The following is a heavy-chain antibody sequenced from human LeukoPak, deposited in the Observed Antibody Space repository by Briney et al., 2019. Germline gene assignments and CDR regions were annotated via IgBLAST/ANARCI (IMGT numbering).Heavy chain of an antibody. Sequence: PGGSLRLSCAASGFTFSSYSMNWVRQAPGKGLEWVSSISSSSSYIYYADSVKGRFTISRDNAKNSLYLQMNSLRAGDTAVYYCARERYCSSTSCPYYYYYGMDVWGQGATVTVSS. CDR3: ARERYCSSTSCPYYYYYGMDV. CDR2: ISSSSSYI. J-gene: IGHJ6*02. D-gene: IGHD2-2*01. V-gene: IGHV3-21*01. CDR1: GFTFSSYS.